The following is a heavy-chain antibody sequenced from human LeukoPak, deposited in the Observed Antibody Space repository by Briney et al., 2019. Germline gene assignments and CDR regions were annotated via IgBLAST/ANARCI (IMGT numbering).Heavy chain of an antibody. CDR2: INSDGSDT. D-gene: IGHD3-10*01. J-gene: IGHJ4*02. Sequence: GGSLRLSCAASGYTFSSYWMHWVRQAPGKGLVWVSRINSDGSDTSYADSVRGRFTISRDNAKNTLYLQMNSLRAEDTAVYYWARYYSSGSYAIDYWGQGTLVTVSS. CDR3: ARYYSSGSYAIDY. CDR1: GYTFSSYW. V-gene: IGHV3-74*01.